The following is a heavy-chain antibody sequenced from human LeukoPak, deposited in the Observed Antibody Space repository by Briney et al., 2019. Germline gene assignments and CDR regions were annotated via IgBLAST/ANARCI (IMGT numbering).Heavy chain of an antibody. V-gene: IGHV4-59*01. CDR1: GGSISSYY. Sequence: SETLSLTCTVSGGSISSYYWNWIRQPPGKGLEWIGYIYYSGSTNYNRSLKSRVTTSVDTSKNQFSLKLSSVTAADTAVYYCARERLGYYDRSGLDYWGQGTLVTVSS. J-gene: IGHJ4*02. CDR3: ARERLGYYDRSGLDY. CDR2: IYYSGST. D-gene: IGHD3-22*01.